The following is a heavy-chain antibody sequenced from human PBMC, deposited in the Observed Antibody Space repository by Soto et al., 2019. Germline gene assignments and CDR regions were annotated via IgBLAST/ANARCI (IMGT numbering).Heavy chain of an antibody. D-gene: IGHD3-10*01. CDR3: ARWPTMVRGVIGSFAAFDI. CDR2: IYYSGST. Sequence: PSETLSLTCTVSGGSISSGGYYWSWIRQHPGKGLEWIGYIYYSGSTYCNPSLKSRVTISVDTSKNQFSLKLSSVTAADTAVYYCARWPTMVRGVIGSFAAFDIWGQGTMVTVSS. V-gene: IGHV4-31*03. J-gene: IGHJ3*02. CDR1: GGSISSGGYY.